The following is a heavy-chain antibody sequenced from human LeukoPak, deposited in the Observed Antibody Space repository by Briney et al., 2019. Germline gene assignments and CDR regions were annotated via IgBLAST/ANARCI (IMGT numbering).Heavy chain of an antibody. CDR1: GFTFDDYA. CDR3: ATELRDGYNYSPLDY. J-gene: IGHJ4*02. CDR2: ISWNSGSI. D-gene: IGHD5-24*01. V-gene: IGHV3-9*01. Sequence: GGSLRHSCAASGFTFDDYAMHWVRQAPGKGLEWVSGISWNSGSIGYADSVKGRFTISRDNAKNSLYLQMNSLRAEDTALYYCATELRDGYNYSPLDYWGQGTLVTVSS.